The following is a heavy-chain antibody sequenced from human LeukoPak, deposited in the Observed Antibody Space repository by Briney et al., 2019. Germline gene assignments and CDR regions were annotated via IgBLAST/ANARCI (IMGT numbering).Heavy chain of an antibody. D-gene: IGHD3-3*01. V-gene: IGHV3-21*01. CDR2: ISSSSSYI. Sequence: GGSLRLSCAASGFTLSSYSMNWVRQAPGKGLEWVSSISSSSSYIYYADSVKGRFTISRDNAKNSLYLQMNSLRAEDTAVYYCATSITTGAREPWSPFDYWGQGTLVTVSS. J-gene: IGHJ4*02. CDR1: GFTLSSYS. CDR3: ATSITTGAREPWSPFDY.